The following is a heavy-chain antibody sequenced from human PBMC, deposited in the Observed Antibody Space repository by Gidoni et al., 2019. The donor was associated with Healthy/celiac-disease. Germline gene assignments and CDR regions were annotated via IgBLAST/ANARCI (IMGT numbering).Heavy chain of an antibody. CDR2: INPNSGGT. CDR1: GYTFTGYY. J-gene: IGHJ5*02. D-gene: IGHD3-10*01. CDR3: ARERIWFGELSANWFDP. V-gene: IGHV1-2*06. Sequence: QVQLVQSGAEVKKPGASVKVSCKASGYTFTGYYMHWVRQAPGQGLEWMGRINPNSGGTNYAQKFQGGVTMTRDTSISTAYMELSRLRSDDTAVYYCARERIWFGELSANWFDPWGQGTLVTVSS.